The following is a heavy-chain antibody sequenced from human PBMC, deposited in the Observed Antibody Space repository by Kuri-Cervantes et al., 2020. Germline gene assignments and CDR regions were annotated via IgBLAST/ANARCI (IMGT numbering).Heavy chain of an antibody. CDR2: ISAYNGDT. CDR3: AREITAVTTYNYYNYIDV. D-gene: IGHD4-17*01. J-gene: IGHJ6*03. Sequence: ASVKVSCKASGYTFASYDINWVRQAPGQGLEWMGWISAYNGDTNYAQKLQDRVTMTTDTYTSTAYMELRSLRSDDTAVYFCAREITAVTTYNYYNYIDVWGRGTTVTVSS. V-gene: IGHV1-18*01. CDR1: GYTFASYD.